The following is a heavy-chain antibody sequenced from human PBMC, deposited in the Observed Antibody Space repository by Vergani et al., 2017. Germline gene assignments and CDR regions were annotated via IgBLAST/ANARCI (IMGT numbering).Heavy chain of an antibody. CDR1: GFTFGDYA. CDR2: IRSMSYGGTT. CDR3: SRSPWQVVWNGWGDFDY. D-gene: IGHD3-3*01. J-gene: IGHJ4*02. V-gene: IGHV3-49*03. Sequence: EVQLVESGGGLVQPGRSLRLSCTASGFTFGDYAVSWFRQAPGKGLEWVGFIRSMSYGGTTEYASSVKGRFSISRGDSKNIAYLQMSSLKTEDTAVYYWSRSPWQVVWNGWGDFDYWGQGTLVTVSS.